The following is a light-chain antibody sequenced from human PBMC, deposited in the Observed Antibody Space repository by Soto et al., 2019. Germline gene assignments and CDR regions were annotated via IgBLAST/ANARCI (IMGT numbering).Light chain of an antibody. J-gene: IGKJ3*01. CDR1: QTISSSF. V-gene: IGKV3-20*01. CDR3: HQFGSSPLDT. CDR2: RAS. Sequence: EIVLTQSPGTLSLSPGERATLSCRASQTISSSFFAWYQQKPGQAPRLLIYRASRRAPGIPDRFSGSGSWTDFPLTISTLEAEDFAEYYCHQFGSSPLDTFGPGTKVEIK.